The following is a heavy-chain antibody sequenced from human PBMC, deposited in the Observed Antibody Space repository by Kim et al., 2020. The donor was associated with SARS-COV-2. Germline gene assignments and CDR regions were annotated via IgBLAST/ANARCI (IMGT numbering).Heavy chain of an antibody. CDR1: GYTFTSYG. Sequence: ASVKVSCKASGYTFTSYGISWVRQAPGQGLEWMGWISAYNGNTNYAQKLQGRVTMTTDTSTSTAYMELRSLRSDDTAVYYCAREDIVVVPAAIPSRYYYYYYMDVWGKGTTVTVSS. J-gene: IGHJ6*03. CDR3: AREDIVVVPAAIPSRYYYYYYMDV. V-gene: IGHV1-18*01. CDR2: ISAYNGNT. D-gene: IGHD2-2*01.